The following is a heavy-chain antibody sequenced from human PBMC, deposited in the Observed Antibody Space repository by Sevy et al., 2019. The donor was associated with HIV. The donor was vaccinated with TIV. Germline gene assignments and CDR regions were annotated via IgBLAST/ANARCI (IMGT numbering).Heavy chain of an antibody. CDR3: ARGYEGYSSSWYGGNWFDP. CDR2: ISSSSSYI. J-gene: IGHJ5*02. D-gene: IGHD6-13*01. CDR1: GFTFSSYS. Sequence: GGSLRLSCAASGFTFSSYSMNWVRQAPGKGLEWVSSISSSSSYIYYADSVKGRFTISRDNAKNSLYLQMNSLRAEDTAVDYCARGYEGYSSSWYGGNWFDPWGQGTLVTVSS. V-gene: IGHV3-21*01.